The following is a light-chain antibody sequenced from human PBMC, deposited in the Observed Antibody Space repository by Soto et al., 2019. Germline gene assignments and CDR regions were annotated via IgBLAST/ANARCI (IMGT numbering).Light chain of an antibody. V-gene: IGLV2-8*01. CDR1: SSDVGGYNY. Sequence: QSVLTQPPSASGSPGQSVTISCTGTSSDVGGYNYVSWYQQHPGKAPKVIIYDVSKRPSGVPDRFSGSKSGNTASLTVSGLQTEDEADDYCGSHAGSSAVFGGGTKLTVL. J-gene: IGLJ2*01. CDR2: DVS. CDR3: GSHAGSSAV.